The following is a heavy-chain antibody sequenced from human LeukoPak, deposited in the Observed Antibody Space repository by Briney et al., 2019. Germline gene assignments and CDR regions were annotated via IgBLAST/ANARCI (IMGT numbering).Heavy chain of an antibody. J-gene: IGHJ6*02. CDR1: GGTFSSYA. V-gene: IGHV1-18*01. Sequence: ASVKVSCKASGGTFSSYAISWVRQAPGQGLEWMGWISAYNGNTNYAQKLQGRVTMTTDTSTSTAYMELRSLRSDDTAVYYCARARAVCSGGSCHYYYYGMDVWGQGTTVTVSS. D-gene: IGHD2-15*01. CDR2: ISAYNGNT. CDR3: ARARAVCSGGSCHYYYYGMDV.